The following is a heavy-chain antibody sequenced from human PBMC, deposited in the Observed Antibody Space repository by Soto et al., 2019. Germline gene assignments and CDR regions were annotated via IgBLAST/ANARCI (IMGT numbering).Heavy chain of an antibody. CDR3: ARVYRGSGSYHLDY. CDR2: IYYSGST. J-gene: IGHJ4*02. CDR1: GGSISSGDYY. V-gene: IGHV4-30-4*01. Sequence: QVQLQESGPGLVKPSQTLSLTCTVSGGSISSGDYYWSWLRQAPGKGLEWIGYIYYSGSTYYNPFPKSRVTISVDTSKNHFSLKLSSVTAADTAVYYCARVYRGSGSYHLDYWGQGTLVTVSS. D-gene: IGHD3-10*01.